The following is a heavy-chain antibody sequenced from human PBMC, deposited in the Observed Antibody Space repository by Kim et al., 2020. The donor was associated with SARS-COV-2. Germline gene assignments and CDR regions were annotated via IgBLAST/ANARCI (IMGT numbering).Heavy chain of an antibody. CDR1: GGSVSSGSYY. CDR2: IYYSGST. J-gene: IGHJ4*02. V-gene: IGHV4-61*01. D-gene: IGHD3-22*01. Sequence: SETLSLTCTVSGGSVSSGSYYWSWIRQPPGKGLEWIGYIYYSGSTNYNPSLKSRVTISVDTSKNQFSLKLSSVTAADTAVYYCAGVTTTIIPWGQGTLVTVSS. CDR3: AGVTTTIIP.